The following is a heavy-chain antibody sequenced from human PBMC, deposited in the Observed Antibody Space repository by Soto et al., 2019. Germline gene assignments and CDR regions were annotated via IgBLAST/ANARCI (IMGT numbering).Heavy chain of an antibody. CDR2: INPNSGGT. CDR3: ARESSSWLNYYYYYGMDV. J-gene: IGHJ6*02. Sequence: QVQLVQSGAEVKKPGASVKVSCRASGYTFTGYYMHWVRQAPGQGLEWMGWINPNSGGTNYAQKFQGRVTMTRDTSISTAYMELSRLRSDDTAVYYCARESSSWLNYYYYYGMDVWGQGTTVTVSS. D-gene: IGHD6-13*01. V-gene: IGHV1-2*02. CDR1: GYTFTGYY.